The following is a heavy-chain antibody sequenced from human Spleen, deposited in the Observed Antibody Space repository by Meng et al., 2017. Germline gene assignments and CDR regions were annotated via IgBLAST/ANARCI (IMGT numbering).Heavy chain of an antibody. CDR3: VRDFGGESDY. Sequence: EVQLVESGGGLVQPGGSLSLSCAASGFTVRSYWLHWVRQAPGKGLVWFSRINMEGTTISHADSVKGRFTISRDNAKNALYLQMNSLRAEDTAVYYCVRDFGGESDYWGQGTLVTVSS. J-gene: IGHJ4*02. CDR1: GFTVRSYW. V-gene: IGHV3-74*01. D-gene: IGHD3-10*01. CDR2: INMEGTTI.